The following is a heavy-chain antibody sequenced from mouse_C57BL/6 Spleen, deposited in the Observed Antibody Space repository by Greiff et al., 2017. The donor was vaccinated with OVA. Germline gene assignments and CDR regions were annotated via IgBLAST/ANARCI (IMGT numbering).Heavy chain of an antibody. V-gene: IGHV5-9-1*02. J-gene: IGHJ1*03. CDR3: TMYYYGSSWYFDV. CDR2: ISSGGDYI. D-gene: IGHD1-1*01. Sequence: EVKLVESGEGLVKPGGSLKLSCAASGFTFSSYAMSWVRQTPEKRLEWVAYISSGGDYIYYADTVKGRFTISRDNARNTLYLQMSSLKSEDTAMYYCTMYYYGSSWYFDVWGTGTTVTVSS. CDR1: GFTFSSYA.